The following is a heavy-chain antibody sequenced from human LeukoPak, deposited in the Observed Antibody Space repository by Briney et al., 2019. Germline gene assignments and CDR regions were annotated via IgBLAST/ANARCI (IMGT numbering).Heavy chain of an antibody. J-gene: IGHJ4*02. V-gene: IGHV3-74*01. CDR1: GFTFSSSW. Sequence: GGSLRLSCAASGFTFSSSWMHWVRQAPGKGLVWVSRINSDGSSTNYADSVKGRFTISRDNAKNTLYLKMNSLRAEDTAVYYCAREGRGGYYGFDYWGQGTLVTVSS. D-gene: IGHD3-3*01. CDR2: INSDGSST. CDR3: AREGRGGYYGFDY.